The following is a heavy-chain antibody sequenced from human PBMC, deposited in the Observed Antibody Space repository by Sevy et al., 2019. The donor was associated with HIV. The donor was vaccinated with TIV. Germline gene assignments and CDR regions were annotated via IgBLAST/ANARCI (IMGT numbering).Heavy chain of an antibody. V-gene: IGHV3-30-3*01. J-gene: IGHJ2*01. D-gene: IGHD3-9*01. CDR2: ISYDGSNK. CDR3: ARDYGDDGLTVYD. Sequence: GSLRLSCAASGFTFSSYAMHWVRQAPGKGLEWVAVISYDGSNKYYADSVKGRFTISRDNSKNTLYLQMNSLRAEDTAVYYCARDYGDDGLTVYDWGRGTLVTVSS. CDR1: GFTFSSYA.